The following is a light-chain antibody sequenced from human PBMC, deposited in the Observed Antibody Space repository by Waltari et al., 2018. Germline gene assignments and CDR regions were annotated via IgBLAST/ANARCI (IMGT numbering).Light chain of an antibody. CDR3: QAWDSSTPV. J-gene: IGLJ1*01. V-gene: IGLV3-1*01. CDR2: QDK. CDR1: KLGNQF. Sequence: SYELTQSPSVSVSPGQTASITCSGDKLGNQFTSWYQQKPGQPPVLLIWQDKRRPSGIPERFSGSTSGNTATLTISGTLPVDEADYYCQAWDSSTPVFGSGTKVTVL.